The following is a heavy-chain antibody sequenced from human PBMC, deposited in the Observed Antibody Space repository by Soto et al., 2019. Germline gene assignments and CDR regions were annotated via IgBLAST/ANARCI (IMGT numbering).Heavy chain of an antibody. D-gene: IGHD1-26*01. CDR2: INPSGGST. CDR1: GYTFTSYY. V-gene: IGHV1-46*01. CDR3: ASGSYMVGAFDI. Sequence: ASEKVSCKASGYTFTSYYMHWVRQAPGQGLEWMGIINPSGGSTNYAQKFQGRVTITADESTSTAYMELSSLRSEDTAVYYCASGSYMVGAFDIWGQGTMVTVSS. J-gene: IGHJ3*02.